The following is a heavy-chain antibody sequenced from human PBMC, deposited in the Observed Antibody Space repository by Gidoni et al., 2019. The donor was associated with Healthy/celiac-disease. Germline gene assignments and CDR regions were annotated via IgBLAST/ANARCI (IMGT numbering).Heavy chain of an antibody. Sequence: SSYAMHWVRQAPGKGLEWVAVISYDGSNKYYADSVKGRFTISRDNSKNTLYLQMNSLRAEDTAVYYCARAHQLPTYNWFDPWGQGTLVTVSS. V-gene: IGHV3-30-3*01. CDR3: ARAHQLPTYNWFDP. CDR2: ISYDGSNK. J-gene: IGHJ5*02. D-gene: IGHD2-2*01. CDR1: SSYA.